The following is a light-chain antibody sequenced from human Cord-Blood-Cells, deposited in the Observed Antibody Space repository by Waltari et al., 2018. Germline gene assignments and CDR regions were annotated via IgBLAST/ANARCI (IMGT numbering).Light chain of an antibody. CDR3: SSYTSSSTYV. V-gene: IGLV2-14*03. CDR2: DVS. Sequence: QSALTQPASVSGSPGQSITISCTGTSSDVGGYNYVSWYPQHPGKAPKLMIYDVSNRPSWVSNRFSGSKSGNTASLTISGLQAEDEADYYCSSYTSSSTYVFGTGTKVTVL. CDR1: SSDVGGYNY. J-gene: IGLJ1*01.